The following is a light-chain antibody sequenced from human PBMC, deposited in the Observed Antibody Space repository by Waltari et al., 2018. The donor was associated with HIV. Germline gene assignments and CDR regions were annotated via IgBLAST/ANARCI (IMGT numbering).Light chain of an antibody. CDR3: QQYHDSPRT. V-gene: IGKV1-8*01. J-gene: IGKJ1*01. CDR1: RDIDTH. Sequence: APRMTQSPPSVSAAPGDTVTITCRASRDIDTHLAWYQHKPGSAPHLLIYGASTLQKGVPPRFSGSGSGTFFSLTVTCLQSEDFATYFCQQYHDSPRTFGLGTTV. CDR2: GAS.